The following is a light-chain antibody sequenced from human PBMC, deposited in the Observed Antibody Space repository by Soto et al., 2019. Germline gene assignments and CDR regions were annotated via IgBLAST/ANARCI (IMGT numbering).Light chain of an antibody. Sequence: DIQLTQSPSVLSASVGDRVTITCRASQGINSYLAWYQQKPGKVPKLLIYAASTLHSGVPSRFSGSGSGTEFTLTISSRQPEDFATYYCQQLNSYPRTFGQGTKVDIK. CDR1: QGINSY. V-gene: IGKV1-9*01. J-gene: IGKJ1*01. CDR3: QQLNSYPRT. CDR2: AAS.